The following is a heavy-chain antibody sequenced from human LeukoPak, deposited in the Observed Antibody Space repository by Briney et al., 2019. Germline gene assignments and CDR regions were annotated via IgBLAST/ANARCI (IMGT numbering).Heavy chain of an antibody. D-gene: IGHD1-26*01. CDR3: ARHFPGSHCIDY. Sequence: GSLRLSCAGSGFSFSSYAMSWVRQAPGKGLEWIGSIYYSGSTYYNPSLKSRVTVSVDTSKNQFSLQLSSLTAADTAVYYCARHFPGSHCIDYWGQGTLVTVSS. CDR2: IYYSGST. V-gene: IGHV4-39*01. J-gene: IGHJ4*02. CDR1: GFSFSSYA.